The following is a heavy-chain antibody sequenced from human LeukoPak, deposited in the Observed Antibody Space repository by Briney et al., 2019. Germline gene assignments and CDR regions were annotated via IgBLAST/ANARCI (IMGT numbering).Heavy chain of an antibody. CDR3: SRSVTTSYYYYGMDV. J-gene: IGHJ6*02. Sequence: PSETLSLTCAVYGXSFSGYYWSWIRQPPGKGLEWIGEINHSGSTNYNPSLKSRVTISVDTSKNQFSLKLSSVTAADTAVYYCSRSVTTSYYYYGMDVWGQGTTVTVSS. V-gene: IGHV4-34*01. CDR2: INHSGST. D-gene: IGHD3-3*01. CDR1: GXSFSGYY.